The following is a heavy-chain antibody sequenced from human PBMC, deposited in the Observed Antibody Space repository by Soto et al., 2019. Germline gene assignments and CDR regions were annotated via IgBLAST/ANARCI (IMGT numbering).Heavy chain of an antibody. CDR3: ARDGGIAAADYYYYGMDF. CDR1: GGSISSYY. D-gene: IGHD6-13*01. J-gene: IGHJ6*02. Sequence: SETLSLTCTVSGGSISSYYWSWIRQPAGKGLEWIGRIYTSGSTNYNPSLKSRVTMSVDTSKTQFSLKLSSVTAADTAVYYCARDGGIAAADYYYYGMDFWGQGAAVTVSS. CDR2: IYTSGST. V-gene: IGHV4-4*07.